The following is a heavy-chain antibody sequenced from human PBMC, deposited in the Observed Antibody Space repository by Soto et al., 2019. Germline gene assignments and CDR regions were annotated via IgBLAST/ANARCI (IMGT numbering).Heavy chain of an antibody. CDR1: GDSISSAGYS. V-gene: IGHV4-39*01. CDR2: ISYTGNT. D-gene: IGHD2-15*01. CDR3: ARQRPQEDGNKKGFYY. J-gene: IGHJ4*02. Sequence: PSETLSLTCTVSGDSISSAGYSWGWIRQPPGKGLEYIGAISYTGNTYYNSSLMSRVTISLDTSKNQFSLKLTSVTAADTALYYCARQRPQEDGNKKGFYYWGQGTLVTVSS.